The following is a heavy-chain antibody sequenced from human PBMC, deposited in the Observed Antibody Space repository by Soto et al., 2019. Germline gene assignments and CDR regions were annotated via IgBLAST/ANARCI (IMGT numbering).Heavy chain of an antibody. J-gene: IGHJ4*02. CDR2: INAGNGNT. V-gene: IGHV1-3*01. CDR1: GYTFTSYA. Sequence: XSVKVSFNASGYTFTSYAMHLVRHSPGQRLEWMGWINAGNGNTKYSQKFQGRVTITRDTSASTAYMELSSLKVEDTAVYYCVTDVPNDVYPYDYWGQGALVTVSS. CDR3: VTDVPNDVYPYDY. D-gene: IGHD2-8*01.